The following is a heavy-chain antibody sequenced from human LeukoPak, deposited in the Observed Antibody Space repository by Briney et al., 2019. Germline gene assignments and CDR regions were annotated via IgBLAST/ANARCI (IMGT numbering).Heavy chain of an antibody. V-gene: IGHV3-23*01. D-gene: IGHD6-13*01. CDR2: ISGSGGST. CDR3: AKDLGQQLGGYFDY. CDR1: GFTFSSYV. J-gene: IGHJ4*02. Sequence: PGGSLRLSCAASGFTFSSYVMSWVRQAPGKGLEWVSAISGSGGSTYYADSVKGRFTISRDNSKNTLYLQMNSLRAEDTAVYYCAKDLGQQLGGYFDYWGQGTLVTVSS.